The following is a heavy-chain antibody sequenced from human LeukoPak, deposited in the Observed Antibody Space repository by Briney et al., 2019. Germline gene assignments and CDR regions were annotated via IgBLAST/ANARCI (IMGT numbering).Heavy chain of an antibody. D-gene: IGHD3-10*01. V-gene: IGHV4-39*01. CDR3: ARGGGLTMVRAQSRIDY. J-gene: IGHJ4*02. Sequence: SETLSLTCTVSGGSISSSSYYWGWIRQPPGKGLEWIGSIYYSGSTYYNPSLKSRVTISVDTSKNQFSLKMSSVTAADTAVYYCARGGGLTMVRAQSRIDYWGQGTLVTVSS. CDR2: IYYSGST. CDR1: GGSISSSSYY.